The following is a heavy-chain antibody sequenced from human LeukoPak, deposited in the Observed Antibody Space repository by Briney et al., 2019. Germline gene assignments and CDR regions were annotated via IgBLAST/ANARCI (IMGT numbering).Heavy chain of an antibody. Sequence: GGSLRLSCEGSGFNFNDAWMSWIRQAPGKGLEWVGRVRTTAGGETTDYAAPVRGRFIISRDDSKNMVFLQMNRLETEDTAIYYCTAGLGKTDDDSWGQGTLVTVSS. J-gene: IGHJ4*02. D-gene: IGHD4-11*01. CDR2: VRTTAGGETT. CDR3: TAGLGKTDDDS. CDR1: GFNFNDAW. V-gene: IGHV3-15*01.